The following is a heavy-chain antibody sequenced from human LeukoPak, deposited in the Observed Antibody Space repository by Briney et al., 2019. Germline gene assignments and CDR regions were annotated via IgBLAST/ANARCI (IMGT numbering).Heavy chain of an antibody. J-gene: IGHJ4*02. CDR1: GGTFSSYA. Sequence: SVKVSCKASGGTFSSYAISWVRQAPGQGLEWMGRIIPILGIANYAQKLQDRVTMTTDTSTSTAYMELRSLRSDDTAVYYCARDDGNSGFDYWGQGTLVTVSS. V-gene: IGHV1-69*04. CDR3: ARDDGNSGFDY. D-gene: IGHD4-23*01. CDR2: IIPILGIA.